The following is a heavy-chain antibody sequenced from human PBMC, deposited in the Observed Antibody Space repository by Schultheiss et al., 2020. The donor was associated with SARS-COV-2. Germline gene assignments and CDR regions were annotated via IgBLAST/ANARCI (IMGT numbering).Heavy chain of an antibody. CDR1: GFTFNIFW. D-gene: IGHD2-2*02. CDR3: TTQLLYEVWYFDL. J-gene: IGHJ2*01. CDR2: IKSKTDGGTT. V-gene: IGHV3-15*01. Sequence: GGSLRLSCAASGFTFNIFWLSWFRQAPGKGLEWVGRIKSKTDGGTTDYAAPVKGRFTISRDDSKNTLYLQMNSLKTEDTAVYYCTTQLLYEVWYFDLWGRGTLVTVSS.